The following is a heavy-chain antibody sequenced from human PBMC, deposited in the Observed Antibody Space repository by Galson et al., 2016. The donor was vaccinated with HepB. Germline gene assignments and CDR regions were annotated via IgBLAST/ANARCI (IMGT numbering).Heavy chain of an antibody. V-gene: IGHV4-59*01. CDR1: GGSISNYY. J-gene: IGHJ6*02. CDR2: IYYSGSA. Sequence: SETLSLTCTVSGGSISNYYWSWIRQPPGKGLEWIGYIYYSGSANYNPSLKSRVTISVDTSKNQFSLNLSSVTAADTAVYYYYALDVWGQGTTVTVSS. CDR3: YALDV.